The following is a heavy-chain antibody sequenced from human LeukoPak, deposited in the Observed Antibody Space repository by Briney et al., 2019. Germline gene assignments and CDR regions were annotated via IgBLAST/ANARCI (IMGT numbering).Heavy chain of an antibody. V-gene: IGHV3-48*04. J-gene: IGHJ4*02. CDR3: ANYYYDTSGYKN. CDR1: GFTFSSYT. Sequence: GGSLRLSCAASGFTFSSYTMNWVRQAPGKGLEWLSHISSSSWPIYYADSVKGRFTISRDNSKNTLYLQMNSLRAEDTAVYYCANYYYDTSGYKNWGQGTLVTVSS. D-gene: IGHD3-22*01. CDR2: ISSSSWPI.